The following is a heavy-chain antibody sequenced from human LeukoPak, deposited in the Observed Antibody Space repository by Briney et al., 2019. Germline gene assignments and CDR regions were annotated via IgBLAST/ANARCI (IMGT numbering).Heavy chain of an antibody. J-gene: IGHJ6*03. V-gene: IGHV3-23*01. D-gene: IGHD3-22*01. CDR3: AKGDSSYYYYMDV. Sequence: GGPLRLSCAPSGFTFSTHPMSCVPEAPGKGLDCVSALCGRGDRPYYADSVKGRFTISRENSKNTLYLQMNSLRVEGTAVYYCAKGDSSYYYYMDVWGKGTTVTVSS. CDR1: GFTFSTHP. CDR2: LCGRGDRP.